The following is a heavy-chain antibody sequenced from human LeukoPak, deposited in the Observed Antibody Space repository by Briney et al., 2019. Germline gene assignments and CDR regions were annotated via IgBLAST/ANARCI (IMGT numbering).Heavy chain of an antibody. CDR1: GFTFGSYA. CDR2: ISGSGGST. CDR3: AREVAVAGIDFGWFDP. Sequence: GGSLRLSCAASGFTFGSYAISWVRQAPGKGLEWVSAISGSGGSTYYADSVKGRFTISRDNAKNSLYLQMNSLRAEDTAVYYCAREVAVAGIDFGWFDPWGQGTLVTVSS. D-gene: IGHD6-19*01. V-gene: IGHV3-23*01. J-gene: IGHJ5*02.